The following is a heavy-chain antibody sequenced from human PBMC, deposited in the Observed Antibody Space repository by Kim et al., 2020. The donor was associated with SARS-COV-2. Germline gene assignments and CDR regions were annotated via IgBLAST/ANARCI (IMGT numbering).Heavy chain of an antibody. CDR3: ARESHYYGSGSYYYYFDY. CDR2: IYTSGST. Sequence: SETLSLTCTVSGGSISSGSYYWSWIRQPAGKGLEWIGRIYTSGSTNYNPSLKSRVTISVDTSKNQFSLKLSSVTAADTAVYYCARESHYYGSGSYYYYFDYWGQGTLVTVSS. CDR1: GGSISSGSYY. J-gene: IGHJ4*02. D-gene: IGHD3-10*01. V-gene: IGHV4-61*02.